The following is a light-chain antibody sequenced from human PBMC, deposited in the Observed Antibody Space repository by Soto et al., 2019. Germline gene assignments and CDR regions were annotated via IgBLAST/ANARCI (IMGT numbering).Light chain of an antibody. J-gene: IGKJ1*01. Sequence: EIVMTQSPATLSMSPGERATLSCRARQSVSSNLAWYRQKPGQAPRLLIYGASTRATGIPARFSGSGSGTEFTLTISSLQSGDFAVYHCQQYNDWPATFGQGTKVDIK. V-gene: IGKV3-15*01. CDR3: QQYNDWPAT. CDR2: GAS. CDR1: QSVSSN.